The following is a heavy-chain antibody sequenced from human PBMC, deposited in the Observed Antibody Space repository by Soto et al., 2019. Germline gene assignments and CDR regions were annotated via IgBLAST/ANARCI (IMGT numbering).Heavy chain of an antibody. Sequence: SETLSLTCTVSGGSISSSTYYWGWIRQPPGKGLEWIASIYNSGSNYYNPSLKSHITISVDTSKNQFSLKLSSVTAADTAVFYCARHYSSGSRNWFDPWGQGTLVTVSS. CDR2: IYNSGSN. J-gene: IGHJ5*02. D-gene: IGHD6-19*01. CDR3: ARHYSSGSRNWFDP. V-gene: IGHV4-39*01. CDR1: GGSISSSTYY.